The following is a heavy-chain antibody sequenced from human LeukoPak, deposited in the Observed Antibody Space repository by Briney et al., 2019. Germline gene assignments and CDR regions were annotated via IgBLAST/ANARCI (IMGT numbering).Heavy chain of an antibody. CDR3: ARDHRNPVFGAFDI. J-gene: IGHJ3*02. Sequence: SETLSLTCTVSGGSISSYYWSWIRQPSGKGLEWIGYIYYSGSTNYNPSLKSRVTISVDTSKNQFSLKLSSVTAADTAVYYCARDHRNPVFGAFDIWGQGTMVTVSS. CDR2: IYYSGST. D-gene: IGHD3-10*01. CDR1: GGSISSYY. V-gene: IGHV4-59*01.